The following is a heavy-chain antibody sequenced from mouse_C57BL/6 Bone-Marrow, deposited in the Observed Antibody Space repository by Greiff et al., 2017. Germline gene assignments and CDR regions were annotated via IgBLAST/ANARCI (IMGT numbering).Heavy chain of an antibody. CDR3: ARQRLRKRGYAMDY. CDR2: IYPRSGNT. V-gene: IGHV1-81*01. J-gene: IGHJ4*01. CDR1: GYTFTSYG. D-gene: IGHD1-1*01. Sequence: QVQLQQSGAELARPGASVKLSCKASGYTFTSYGISWVKQRTGQGLEWIGEIYPRSGNTYYNEKFKGKATLTADKSSSTAYMELRSLTSEDSAVYFCARQRLRKRGYAMDYWDQGTSGTVSS.